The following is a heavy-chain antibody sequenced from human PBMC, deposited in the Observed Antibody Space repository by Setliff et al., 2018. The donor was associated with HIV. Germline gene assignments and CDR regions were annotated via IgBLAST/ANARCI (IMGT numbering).Heavy chain of an antibody. CDR3: ARGRLLWSGSYYYYYMDV. CDR1: GFTFSDHY. J-gene: IGHJ6*03. Sequence: QTGGSLRLSCAASGFTFSDHYMDWVRQAPGKGLEWVGRTRNKVNSYTTEYAASVKGRFTISRDDSKNSLYLQMNSLKTEDTAVYYCARGRLLWSGSYYYYYMDVWGKGTTVTVSS. CDR2: TRNKVNSYTT. D-gene: IGHD3-10*01. V-gene: IGHV3-72*01.